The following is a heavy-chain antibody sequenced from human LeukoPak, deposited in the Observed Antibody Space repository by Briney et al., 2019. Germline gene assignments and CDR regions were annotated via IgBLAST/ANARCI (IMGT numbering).Heavy chain of an antibody. CDR2: IYYSGST. CDR3: ARGGGYSDY. J-gene: IGHJ4*02. Sequence: SETLSLTCAVYGGSFSGYYWSWIRQPPGKGLEWIGYIYYSGSTNYNPSLKSRVTISVDTSKNQFSLKLSSVTAADTAVYYCARGGGYSDYWGQGTLVTVSS. D-gene: IGHD5-18*01. V-gene: IGHV4-59*08. CDR1: GGSFSGYY.